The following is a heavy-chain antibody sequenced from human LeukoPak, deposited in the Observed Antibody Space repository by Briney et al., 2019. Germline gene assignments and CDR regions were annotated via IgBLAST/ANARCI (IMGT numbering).Heavy chain of an antibody. V-gene: IGHV1-24*01. Sequence: ASVKVSCTVSGHTLTELSMHWVRQAPGKGLEWMGGFDPEDGETIYAQKFQGRVTITADESTSTAYMELSSLRSEDTAVYYCARKVYCSSTSCYFENWFDPWGQGTLVTVSS. CDR3: ARKVYCSSTSCYFENWFDP. J-gene: IGHJ5*02. CDR1: GHTLTELS. CDR2: FDPEDGET. D-gene: IGHD2-2*01.